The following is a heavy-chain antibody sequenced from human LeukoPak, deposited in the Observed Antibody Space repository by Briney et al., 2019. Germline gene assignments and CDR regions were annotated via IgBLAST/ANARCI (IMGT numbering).Heavy chain of an antibody. V-gene: IGHV1-2*02. CDR1: GYTFTGYC. D-gene: IGHD2-15*01. CDR3: ARVPRRGGSNWFDP. Sequence: ASVKVSCKASGYTFTGYCMHWVRQAPGQGLEWMGWINPNSGGTNYAQKFQGRVNMTRDTSISTAYMELSRLRSDDTAVYYCARVPRRGGSNWFDPWGQGTLVTVSS. J-gene: IGHJ5*02. CDR2: INPNSGGT.